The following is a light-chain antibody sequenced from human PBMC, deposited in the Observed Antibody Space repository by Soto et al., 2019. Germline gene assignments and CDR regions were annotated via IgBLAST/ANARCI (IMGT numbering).Light chain of an antibody. J-gene: IGKJ1*01. CDR1: QSVTSSS. Sequence: PGARATLFCRASQSVTSSSLAWYQQKPGQAPRLLIYGASIRATGIPDRFSGSGAGTDFTLTISRLEPEDSTVYFCQQSGTSPRTFGQGTKVEIK. V-gene: IGKV3-20*01. CDR2: GAS. CDR3: QQSGTSPRT.